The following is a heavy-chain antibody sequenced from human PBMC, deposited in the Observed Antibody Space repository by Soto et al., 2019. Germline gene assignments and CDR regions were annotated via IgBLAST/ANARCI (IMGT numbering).Heavy chain of an antibody. CDR1: GGSINSRNW. V-gene: IGHV4-4*02. Sequence: PSETLSLTCAVSGGSINSRNWWSWVRQSPGKGLEWIGEIYHSGSTNYNPSLKSRVTISVDKSKNQFSLNLSSVTAADTAVYYCAREQNGSGNYYTRYFDYWGQGTLVTVSS. D-gene: IGHD3-10*01. CDR2: IYHSGST. CDR3: AREQNGSGNYYTRYFDY. J-gene: IGHJ4*02.